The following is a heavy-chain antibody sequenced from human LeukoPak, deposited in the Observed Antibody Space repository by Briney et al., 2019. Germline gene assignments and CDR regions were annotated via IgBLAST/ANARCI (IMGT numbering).Heavy chain of an antibody. V-gene: IGHV3-7*03. CDR2: INHNGNVN. J-gene: IGHJ6*02. D-gene: IGHD3-16*01. CDR3: ARGGGLDV. Sequence: PGGSLRLSCAVSGFTLSSYWMNWARQAPGEGLEWVASINHNGNVNYYVDSVKGRFTISRDNAKNSLYLQMSNSRAEDTAVYFCARGGGLDVWGQGATVTVSS. CDR1: GFTLSSYW.